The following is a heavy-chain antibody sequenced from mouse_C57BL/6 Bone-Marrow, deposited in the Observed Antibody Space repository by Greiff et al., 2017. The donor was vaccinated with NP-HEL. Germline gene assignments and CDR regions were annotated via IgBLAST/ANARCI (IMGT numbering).Heavy chain of an antibody. Sequence: EVQLQQSGPELVKPGASVKISCKASGYTFTDYYMNWVKQSHGKSLEWIGDINPNNGGTSYNQKFKGKATLTVDKSSSTAYMELRSLTSEDSAVYYCARKGLERDDYFDYWGQGTTLTVSS. CDR1: GYTFTDYY. CDR3: ARKGLERDDYFDY. J-gene: IGHJ2*01. D-gene: IGHD3-3*01. CDR2: INPNNGGT. V-gene: IGHV1-26*01.